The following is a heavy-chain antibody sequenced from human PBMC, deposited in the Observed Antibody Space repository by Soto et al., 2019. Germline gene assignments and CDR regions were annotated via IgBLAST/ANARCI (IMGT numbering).Heavy chain of an antibody. D-gene: IGHD3-22*01. J-gene: IGHJ5*02. V-gene: IGHV3-33*06. CDR2: IWFDGSNK. CDR3: VKDHWAKGYSAAPT. Sequence: GGSLRLSCAVSGFPFRDYAMHWVRQAPGKGLEWVALIWFDGSNKYYVDSVKGRFTISRDNSKNTLYLQMNSLRTEDTAVYYCVKDHWAKGYSAAPTWGQGTLVTVSS. CDR1: GFPFRDYA.